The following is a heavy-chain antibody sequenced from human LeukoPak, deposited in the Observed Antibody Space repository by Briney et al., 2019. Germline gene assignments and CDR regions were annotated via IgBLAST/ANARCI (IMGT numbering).Heavy chain of an antibody. D-gene: IGHD3-22*01. CDR3: AKQRHYYDSSYDAFDI. CDR2: ISYDGSNK. CDR1: GSTFSSYG. V-gene: IGHV3-30*18. Sequence: GGSLRLSCAASGSTFSSYGMHWVRQAPGKGLEWVAVISYDGSNKYYADSVKGRFTISRDNSKNTLYLQMNSLRAEDTAVYYCAKQRHYYDSSYDAFDIWGQGTMVTVSS. J-gene: IGHJ3*02.